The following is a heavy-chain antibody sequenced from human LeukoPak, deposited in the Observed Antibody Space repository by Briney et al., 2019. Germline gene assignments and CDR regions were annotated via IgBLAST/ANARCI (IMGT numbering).Heavy chain of an antibody. J-gene: IGHJ3*02. V-gene: IGHV4-4*07. D-gene: IGHD4-23*01. CDR3: ARGGNIGGNRKVAFDI. CDR2: IYTSGST. Sequence: SETLSLTCTVSGGSISSYYWSWIRQPAGKGLEWIGRIYTSGSTNYNPSLKSRVTMSVDTSKNQFSLKLSSVTAADTAVYYCARGGNIGGNRKVAFDIWGQGTMVTVSS. CDR1: GGSISSYY.